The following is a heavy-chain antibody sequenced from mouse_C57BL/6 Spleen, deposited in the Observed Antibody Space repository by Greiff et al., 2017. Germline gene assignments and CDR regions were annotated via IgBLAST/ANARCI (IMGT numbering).Heavy chain of an antibody. CDR3: ARDPHYYSNYEGFAY. J-gene: IGHJ3*01. V-gene: IGHV3-6*01. CDR1: GYSITSGYY. Sequence: VQLKQSGPGLVKPSQSLSLTCSVTGYSITSGYYWNWIRQFPGNKLEWMGYISYDGSNNYNPSLKNRISITRDTSKNQFFLKLNSVTTEDTATYYCARDPHYYSNYEGFAYWGQGTLVTVSA. CDR2: ISYDGSN. D-gene: IGHD2-5*01.